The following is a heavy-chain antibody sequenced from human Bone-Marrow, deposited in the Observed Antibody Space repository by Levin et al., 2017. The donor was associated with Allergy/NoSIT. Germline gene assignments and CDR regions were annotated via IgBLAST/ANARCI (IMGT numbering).Heavy chain of an antibody. V-gene: IGHV3-21*01. CDR1: GFTFSSYT. CDR2: ISSRSSYI. D-gene: IGHD2-21*01. CDR3: ARDPYGQRFFDY. J-gene: IGHJ4*02. Sequence: SCAASGFTFSSYTMHWVRQAPGKGLEWVSSISSRSSYIHYADSLKGRFTVSRDNAKNSLYLEMNSLRADDTAVYYCARDPYGQRFFDYWGQGTLVTVSS.